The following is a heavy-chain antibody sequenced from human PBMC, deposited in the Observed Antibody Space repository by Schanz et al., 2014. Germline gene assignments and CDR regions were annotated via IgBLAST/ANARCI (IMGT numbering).Heavy chain of an antibody. Sequence: QVQLVESGGGLVKPGGSLRLSCAASGFIFSDYYMAWIRQAPGKGPEYVSYISSGGTTTYHSDSVKGRFTISRDNAKNSLYLEMNSLRVEDTAFYYCARDASSSDYHLAHWGQGTLVTVSS. CDR2: ISSGGTTT. J-gene: IGHJ4*02. D-gene: IGHD3-22*01. CDR1: GFIFSDYY. V-gene: IGHV3-11*01. CDR3: ARDASSSDYHLAH.